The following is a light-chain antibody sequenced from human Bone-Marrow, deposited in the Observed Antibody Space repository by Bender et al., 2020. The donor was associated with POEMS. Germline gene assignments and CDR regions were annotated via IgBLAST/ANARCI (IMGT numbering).Light chain of an antibody. J-gene: IGLJ2*01. CDR3: SSFTSTTSGVV. CDR1: SSDVGGYNY. V-gene: IGLV2-14*01. Sequence: QYVLTQPAAVSGSPGQSITISCTGSSSDVGGYNYVSWYQQFPGKAPKLIIYEVTSRPSGVSTRFSASKSGNTASLTISGLQAEDEGHYYCSSFTSTTSGVVFGGGTKLTVL. CDR2: EVT.